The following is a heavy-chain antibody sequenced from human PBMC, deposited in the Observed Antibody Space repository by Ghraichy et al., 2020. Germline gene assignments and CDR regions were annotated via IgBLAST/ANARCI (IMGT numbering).Heavy chain of an antibody. D-gene: IGHD6-6*01. V-gene: IGHV1-18*01. J-gene: IGHJ4*02. CDR1: GSPFTTYG. CDR2: ISAYNGNT. Sequence: ASVKVSCKTSGSPFTTYGMSWVRQSPVQVLEWMGWISAYNGNTNYAQKLQGRVTMTTDTSTSTAYMELRSLRSDDTAVYYCARERGAARHFDYWGQGTLVTVSS. CDR3: ARERGAARHFDY.